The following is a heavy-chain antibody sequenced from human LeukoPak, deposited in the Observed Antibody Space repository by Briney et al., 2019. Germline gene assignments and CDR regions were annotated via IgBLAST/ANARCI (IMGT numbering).Heavy chain of an antibody. J-gene: IGHJ4*02. CDR1: GFTFSSYW. CDR3: ARAPHIVATPFDY. CDR2: IKQDGSEK. Sequence: GGSLRLSCAASGFTFSSYWMSWVRQAPGKGLEWVANIKQDGSEKYYVDSVKGRFTISRDNSKSMLSLQMNSLRAEDTAVYYCARAPHIVATPFDYWGQGTLVTVSS. D-gene: IGHD5-12*01. V-gene: IGHV3-7*04.